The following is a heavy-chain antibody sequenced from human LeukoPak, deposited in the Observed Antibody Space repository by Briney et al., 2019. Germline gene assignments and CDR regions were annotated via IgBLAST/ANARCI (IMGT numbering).Heavy chain of an antibody. CDR3: ASNYYDSSGYYHDAFDI. J-gene: IGHJ3*02. Sequence: PSETLSLTCTVSGVSISSYYWSWIRQPPGKGLEWIGYIYYSGSTNYNPSLKSRVTISVDTSKNQFSLKLSSVTAADTAVYYCASNYYDSSGYYHDAFDIWGQGTMVTVSS. V-gene: IGHV4-59*01. CDR1: GVSISSYY. CDR2: IYYSGST. D-gene: IGHD3-22*01.